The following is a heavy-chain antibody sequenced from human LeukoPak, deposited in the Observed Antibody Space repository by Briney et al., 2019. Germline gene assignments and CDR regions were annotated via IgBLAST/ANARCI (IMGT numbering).Heavy chain of an antibody. CDR3: ATETIGRHYDY. V-gene: IGHV3-21*01. CDR2: IDPTGTDR. D-gene: IGHD1-14*01. J-gene: IGHJ4*02. CDR1: GFTFSSCG. Sequence: GGSLRLSCAASGFTFSSCGFNWVRQAPGKGLEWVSSIDPTGTDRYYADSVRGRFTISRDNAKNSMYLQMDSLRDEDTAVYYCATETIGRHYDYWGQGTLLTVSS.